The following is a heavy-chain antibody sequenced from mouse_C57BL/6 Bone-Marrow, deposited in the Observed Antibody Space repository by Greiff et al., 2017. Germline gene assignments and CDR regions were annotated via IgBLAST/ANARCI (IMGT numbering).Heavy chain of an antibody. V-gene: IGHV1-15*01. CDR3: TIYGNYVWYFDV. J-gene: IGHJ1*03. CDR1: GYTFTDYE. CDR2: IDPETGGT. Sequence: VQLQQSGAELVRPGASVTLSCKASGYTFTDYEMHWVKQTPVHGLEWIGAIDPETGGTAYNQKFKGKARLTADKSSSTAYMELRSLTSEDSAVYYCTIYGNYVWYFDVWGTGTTVTVSS. D-gene: IGHD2-1*01.